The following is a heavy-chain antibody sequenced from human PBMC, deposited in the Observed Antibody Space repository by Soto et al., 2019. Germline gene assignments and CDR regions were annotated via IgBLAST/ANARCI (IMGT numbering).Heavy chain of an antibody. J-gene: IGHJ6*02. CDR1: GFTFSNYA. Sequence: GGSLRLSCAASGFTFSNYAMNWVRQAPGKGLEWVSGIVGSGASTYYADSVKGRFTISRDNGKNSLFLQMNSLRDEDTAVYYCARVVVVIPPGYYYAMDVWGQGTTVTVSS. CDR3: ARVVVVIPPGYYYAMDV. CDR2: IVGSGAST. D-gene: IGHD3-22*01. V-gene: IGHV3-23*01.